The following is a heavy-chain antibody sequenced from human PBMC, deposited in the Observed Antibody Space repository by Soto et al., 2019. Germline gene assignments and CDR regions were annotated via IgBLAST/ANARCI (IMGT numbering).Heavy chain of an antibody. CDR1: GGTFSSYA. D-gene: IGHD3-3*01. J-gene: IGHJ6*02. CDR3: ASYYYFWSGYYIGPYYYYYGMDV. CDR2: IIPIFGTA. Sequence: ASVKVCCKACGGTFSSYAISWVRQAPGQGLERMGGIIPIFGTANYAQKFQGRVTITADESTSTAYMELSSLRSEDTAVYYCASYYYFWSGYYIGPYYYYYGMDVWGQGTTVTVSS. V-gene: IGHV1-69*13.